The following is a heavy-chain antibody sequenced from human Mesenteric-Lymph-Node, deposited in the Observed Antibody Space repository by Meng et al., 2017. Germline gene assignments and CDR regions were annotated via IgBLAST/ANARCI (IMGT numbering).Heavy chain of an antibody. D-gene: IGHD6-19*01. V-gene: IGHV3-48*03. J-gene: IGHJ4*02. CDR1: GFTISSYE. CDR2: IVNGGNLK. Sequence: GESLKISCAASGFTISSYEMNWVRQTPGTGLEWISYIVNGGNLKFYADSVQGRFTISRDNTNNLLYLQMNSLRAEDTAVYYCARMYSSGWGYFDYWGQGTLVTVSS. CDR3: ARMYSSGWGYFDY.